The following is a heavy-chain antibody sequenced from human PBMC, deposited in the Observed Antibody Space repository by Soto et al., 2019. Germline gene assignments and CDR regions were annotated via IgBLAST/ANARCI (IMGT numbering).Heavy chain of an antibody. CDR3: ASGHDAYKVRY. CDR1: GGSISSGGTGSY. Sequence: QVQLQESGPGLVKPSQTLSLTCTVSGGSISSGGTGSYWTWIRQLPGKGLEWIGYIYYTGNTYYHPSLNSRPTISIDTSENQFSLKLTSVTAAATAVYFCASGHDAYKVRYWGQGTLVTVSS. V-gene: IGHV4-31*03. J-gene: IGHJ4*02. D-gene: IGHD1-1*01. CDR2: IYYTGNT.